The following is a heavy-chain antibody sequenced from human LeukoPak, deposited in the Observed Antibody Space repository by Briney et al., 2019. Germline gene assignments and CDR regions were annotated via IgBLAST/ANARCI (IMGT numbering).Heavy chain of an antibody. CDR3: ATIDYYDSSGYIDVFDI. D-gene: IGHD3-22*01. CDR1: GFTFSSFA. V-gene: IGHV3-30*04. Sequence: GGSLRLSCAASGFTFSSFAVHWVRQAPGKGLEWVAVISYDGSNKYYADSVKGRFTISRDNSKNTLYLQMNSLRAEDTAVYYCATIDYYDSSGYIDVFDIWGQGTKVTVSS. J-gene: IGHJ3*02. CDR2: ISYDGSNK.